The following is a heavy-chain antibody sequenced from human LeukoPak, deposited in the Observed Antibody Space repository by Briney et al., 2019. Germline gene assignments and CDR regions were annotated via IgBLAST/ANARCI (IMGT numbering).Heavy chain of an antibody. CDR1: GYSISSGYY. J-gene: IGHJ3*01. Sequence: SETLSLTCTVSGYSISSGYYWGWIRQPPGKGLEWIGSIYHSGSTYYNPSLKSRVTISVDTSKKQFSLKLSSVTAADTAVYYCARDWRGLYDSWGQGTMVTVSS. V-gene: IGHV4-38-2*02. CDR3: ARDWRGLYDS. D-gene: IGHD3-16*01. CDR2: IYHSGST.